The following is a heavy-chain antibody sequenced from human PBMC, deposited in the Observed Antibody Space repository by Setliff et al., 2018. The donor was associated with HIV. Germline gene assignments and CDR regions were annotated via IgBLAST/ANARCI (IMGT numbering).Heavy chain of an antibody. J-gene: IGHJ4*02. D-gene: IGHD3-10*01. Sequence: SETLSLTCSVSGGSVINYLWHWFRQPPGKGLEWIGTIFYTGSTYYNPSLKSRVSISVDTSKNHFSLKVTSVTAADTAVYYCARERVYGSGSYSYFDYWGQGTLVTVSS. CDR1: GGSVINYL. V-gene: IGHV4-39*02. CDR2: IFYTGST. CDR3: ARERVYGSGSYSYFDY.